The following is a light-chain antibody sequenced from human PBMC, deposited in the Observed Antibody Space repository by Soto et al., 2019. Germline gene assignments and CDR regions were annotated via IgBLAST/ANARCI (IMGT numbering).Light chain of an antibody. J-gene: IGLJ2*01. CDR1: SSDVGGYNY. CDR2: EVS. V-gene: IGLV2-8*01. Sequence: QSALTQPPSASGSPGQSVTISCTGTSSDVGGYNYVSWYQQHPGKAPKLMIYEVSKRPSGVPDRFSGSKSGNTASLTVSGLQAEDEADYYCSSYACSNNLVFGAGTQLTVL. CDR3: SSYACSNNLV.